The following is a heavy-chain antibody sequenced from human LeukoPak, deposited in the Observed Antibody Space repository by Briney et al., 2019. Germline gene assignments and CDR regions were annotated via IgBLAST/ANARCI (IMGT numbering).Heavy chain of an antibody. D-gene: IGHD3-10*01. CDR1: GFNFNTYS. Sequence: GGSLRLSCAVSGFNFNTYSMNWVRQAPGKGPEWVSSISSTSNYIYYAESVKGRFAVSRDNAKNSLYLQMNSLRAEDTAVYYCARRRGAPNWFDPWGQGTLVTVSS. CDR2: ISSTSNYI. CDR3: ARRRGAPNWFDP. V-gene: IGHV3-21*01. J-gene: IGHJ5*02.